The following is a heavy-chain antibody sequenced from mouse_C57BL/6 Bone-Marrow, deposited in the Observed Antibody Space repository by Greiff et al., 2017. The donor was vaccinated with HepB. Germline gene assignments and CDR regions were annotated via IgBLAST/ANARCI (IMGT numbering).Heavy chain of an antibody. CDR1: GYAFSSSW. V-gene: IGHV1-82*01. D-gene: IGHD2-3*01. CDR2: IYPGDGDT. J-gene: IGHJ3*01. CDR3: CGYYVAWFAY. Sequence: QVQLQQSGPELVKPGASVKISCKASGYAFSSSWMNWVKQRPGKGLEWIGRIYPGDGDTNYNGKFKGKATLTADKSSSTAYMQLSSLTSEDAAVYFWCGYYVAWFAYWGQGTRVTVSA.